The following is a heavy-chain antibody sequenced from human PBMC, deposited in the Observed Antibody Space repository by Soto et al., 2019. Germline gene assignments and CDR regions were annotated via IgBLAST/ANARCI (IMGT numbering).Heavy chain of an antibody. CDR3: ARVLSMRNGDYVPLGLFDY. CDR2: IWYDGSNK. V-gene: IGHV3-33*01. D-gene: IGHD4-17*01. Sequence: GGSLRLSCAASGFTFSSYGMHWVRQAPGKGLEWVAVIWYDGSNKYYADSVKGRFTISRDNSKNTLYLQMNSLRAEDTAVYYCARVLSMRNGDYVPLGLFDYWGQGTLVTVSS. J-gene: IGHJ4*02. CDR1: GFTFSSYG.